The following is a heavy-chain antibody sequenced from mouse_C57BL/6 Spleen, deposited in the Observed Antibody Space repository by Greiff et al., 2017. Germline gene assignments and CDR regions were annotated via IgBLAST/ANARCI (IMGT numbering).Heavy chain of an antibody. J-gene: IGHJ2*01. D-gene: IGHD1-1*01. CDR1: GFTFSDYY. Sequence: EVKVEESEGGLVQPGSSMKLSCTASGFTFSDYYMAWVRQVPEKGLEWVANINYDGSSTYYLDSLKSRFISSRDNAKNILYLQMSSLKSEDTATYYCTRAEGNYYGSSHYYLDYGGQGTTLTVSS. CDR2: INYDGSST. V-gene: IGHV5-16*01. CDR3: TRAEGNYYGSSHYYLDY.